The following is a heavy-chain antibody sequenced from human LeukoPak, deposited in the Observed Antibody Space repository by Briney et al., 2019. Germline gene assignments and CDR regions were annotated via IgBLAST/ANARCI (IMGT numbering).Heavy chain of an antibody. J-gene: IGHJ2*01. D-gene: IGHD5-12*01. V-gene: IGHV3-33*01. CDR1: GFTFSRFG. CDR3: ARDLGGYDRSGYFDL. Sequence: GGSLRLSCAASGFTFSRFGMHWVRQAPGKGLERVAVIWYDGSNKYYADSVKGRFSVSRDNSKNTLYLQMNSLRAEDTAVYYCARDLGGYDRSGYFDLWGRGTQVTVSS. CDR2: IWYDGSNK.